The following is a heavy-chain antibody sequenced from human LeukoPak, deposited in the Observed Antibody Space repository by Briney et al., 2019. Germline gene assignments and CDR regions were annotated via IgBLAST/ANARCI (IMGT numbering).Heavy chain of an antibody. CDR1: GGTFSSYA. CDR2: IIPIFGTA. D-gene: IGHD6-19*01. Sequence: ASVKVSCKASGGTFSSYAISWVRQAPEQGLEWMGGIIPIFGTANYAQKFQGRVTITADESTSTAYMELSSLRSEDTAVYYCASAAVAGTLDYWGQGTLVSVSS. J-gene: IGHJ4*02. CDR3: ASAAVAGTLDY. V-gene: IGHV1-69*01.